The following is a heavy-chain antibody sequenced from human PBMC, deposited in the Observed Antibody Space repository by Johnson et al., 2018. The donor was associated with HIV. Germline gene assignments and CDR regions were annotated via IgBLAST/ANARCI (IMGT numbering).Heavy chain of an antibody. D-gene: IGHD2-8*02. CDR2: IYSVGST. Sequence: VQLVESGGGLVQPGGSLRLSCAASGVTVSSNYMSWVRQAPGNGLEWVSVIYSVGSTYYSDSVNGRFTISRDNSNNTLYLQMNSLRAEDTAVYYCARDLVRASHAFDIWGQGTIVTVSS. J-gene: IGHJ3*02. CDR3: ARDLVRASHAFDI. CDR1: GVTVSSNY. V-gene: IGHV3-66*02.